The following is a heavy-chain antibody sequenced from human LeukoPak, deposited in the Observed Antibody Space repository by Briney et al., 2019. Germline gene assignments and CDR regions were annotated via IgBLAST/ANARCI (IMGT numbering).Heavy chain of an antibody. D-gene: IGHD3-22*01. CDR1: GGSTSSGGYY. J-gene: IGHJ4*02. CDR3: ARSLGGGIYDSSGPFDY. CDR2: IYYSGST. V-gene: IGHV4-31*03. Sequence: SETLSLTCTVSGGSTSSGGYYWSWIRQHPGKGLEWIGYIYYSGSTYYNPPLKSRVTISVDTSKNQFSLKLSSVTAADTAVYYCARSLGGGIYDSSGPFDYWGQGTLVTVSS.